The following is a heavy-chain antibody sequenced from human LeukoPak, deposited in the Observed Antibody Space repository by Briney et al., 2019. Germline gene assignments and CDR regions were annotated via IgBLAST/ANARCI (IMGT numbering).Heavy chain of an antibody. CDR3: ARLGSDITIFGVVNWYYFDY. CDR2: ISYDGSNK. CDR1: GFTFSSYG. J-gene: IGHJ4*02. Sequence: GGSLRLSCAASGFTFSSYGMHWVRQAPGKGLEWVAVISYDGSNKYYADSVKGRFTISRDNSKNTLYLQMNSLRAEDTAVYYCARLGSDITIFGVVNWYYFDYWGQGTLVTVSS. V-gene: IGHV3-30*03. D-gene: IGHD3-3*01.